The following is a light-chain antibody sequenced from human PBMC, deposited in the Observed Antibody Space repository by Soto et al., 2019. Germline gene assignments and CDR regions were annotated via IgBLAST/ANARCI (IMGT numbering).Light chain of an antibody. V-gene: IGLV2-11*01. CDR2: DVT. CDR1: SSDVGVYNY. Sequence: QSALTQPRSVSGSPGHSVSISCTGSSSDVGVYNYVSWYQQHPGKAPKLMIYDVTKRPSGVPDRFSGSKSGNTASLTISGLQAEDEADYYCCSYAGSPYVFGTGTKLTVL. J-gene: IGLJ1*01. CDR3: CSYAGSPYV.